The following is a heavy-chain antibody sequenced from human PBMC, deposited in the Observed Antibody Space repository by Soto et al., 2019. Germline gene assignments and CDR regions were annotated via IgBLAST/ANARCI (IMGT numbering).Heavy chain of an antibody. J-gene: IGHJ4*02. Sequence: QVQLVQSGAEVTRPGASVKVSCKASGYSFISHYIHWVRQAPGQGLEWMGFINPSGGSATLAQKFQGRVTMTRDKTTSTVYMELTILRSEDAAVYYCARDYLSSKLSLSYFDFWGQGTLVTVSS. CDR3: ARDYLSSKLSLSYFDF. CDR1: GYSFISHY. CDR2: INPSGGSA. V-gene: IGHV1-46*01. D-gene: IGHD2-2*01.